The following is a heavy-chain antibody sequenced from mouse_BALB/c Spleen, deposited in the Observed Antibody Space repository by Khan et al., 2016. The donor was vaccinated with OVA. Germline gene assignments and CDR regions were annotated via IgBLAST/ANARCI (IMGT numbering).Heavy chain of an antibody. CDR3: TRTGYCAWFAY. V-gene: IGHV14-1*02. J-gene: IGHJ3*01. Sequence: VRLQQSGAEIVRPGALVKVSCKGYGFNIKDYYIHWVKQRPEQGLEWIGWIDPENGETVYDPKFQDKATITADQSSTTAYMQPSSLTSEDTAVYYCTRTGYCAWFAYWGQGTLVTVAA. CDR1: GFNIKDYY. CDR2: IDPENGET.